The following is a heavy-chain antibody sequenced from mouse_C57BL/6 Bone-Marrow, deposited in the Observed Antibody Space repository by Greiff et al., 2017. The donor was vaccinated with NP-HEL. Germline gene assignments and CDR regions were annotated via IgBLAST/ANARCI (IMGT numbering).Heavy chain of an antibody. Sequence: VQLQQSGAELVKPGASVKISCKASGYAFSSYWKNWVKQRPGKGLEWIGQIYPGDGDTNYNGKFKGKATLTADKSSSTAYMQLSSLTSEDSAVYFCARYYGSSYYFDYWGQGTTLTVSS. CDR2: IYPGDGDT. CDR3: ARYYGSSYYFDY. V-gene: IGHV1-80*01. CDR1: GYAFSSYW. D-gene: IGHD1-1*01. J-gene: IGHJ2*01.